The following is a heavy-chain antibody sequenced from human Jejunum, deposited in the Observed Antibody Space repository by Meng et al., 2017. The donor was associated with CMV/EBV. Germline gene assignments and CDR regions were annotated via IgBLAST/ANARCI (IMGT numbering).Heavy chain of an antibody. D-gene: IGHD1/OR15-1a*01. CDR3: GSHLNNFGGNYYYYMDV. J-gene: IGHJ6*03. CDR1: GGTFNTLS. CDR2: IIPLFGTP. Sequence: QGQLVPSGAEVKMPGSSVKVSCKASGGTFNTLSISWVRQAPGRGLEWMGGIIPLFGTPDYSQMFQDRVTITADESTNTAYMELNSLRSEDTAMYYCGSHLNNFGGNYYYYMDVWGKGTLVTVSS. V-gene: IGHV1-69*12.